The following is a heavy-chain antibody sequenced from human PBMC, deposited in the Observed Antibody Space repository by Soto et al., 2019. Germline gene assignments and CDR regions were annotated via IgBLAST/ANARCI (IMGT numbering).Heavy chain of an antibody. CDR2: IYYSGTT. J-gene: IGHJ6*02. D-gene: IGHD3-3*01. Sequence: SETLSLTCRVSGGSIDSANYYWTWIRQLPGKGPEWIGNIYYSGTTFYNPSLKSRLTISIDTSRNQFSLQLTSVTAADTAVYFCARDQGYRDFFSAPHYYYHMDIWGQGTTVTVSS. V-gene: IGHV4-30-4*01. CDR3: ARDQGYRDFFSAPHYYYHMDI. CDR1: GGSIDSANYY.